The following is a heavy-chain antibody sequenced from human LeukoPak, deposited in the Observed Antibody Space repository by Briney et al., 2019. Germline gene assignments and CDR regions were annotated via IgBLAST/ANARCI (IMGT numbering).Heavy chain of an antibody. V-gene: IGHV4-34*01. Sequence: SETLSLTCAVYGGSFSGYYWSWIRQPPGKGLEWIGEINHSGSTNYNPSLKSRVTISVDTSKNQFSLKLSSVTAADTAVYYCARDYGYCSSTSCYSGGFDYWGQGTLVTVSS. J-gene: IGHJ4*02. CDR1: GGSFSGYY. D-gene: IGHD2-2*02. CDR3: ARDYGYCSSTSCYSGGFDY. CDR2: INHSGST.